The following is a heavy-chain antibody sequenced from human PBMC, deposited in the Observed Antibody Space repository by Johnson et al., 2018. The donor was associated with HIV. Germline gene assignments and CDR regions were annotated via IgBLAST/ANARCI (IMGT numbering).Heavy chain of an antibody. D-gene: IGHD3-10*02. CDR3: ARDRSLCCRELLPRDAFDM. CDR1: GFTFSSYW. V-gene: IGHV3-74*01. J-gene: IGHJ3*02. CDR2: INSDGSST. Sequence: VLLVESGGGLVQPGGSLRLSCAASGFTFSSYWMHWVRQAPGKGLVWVSRINSDGSSTYYADSVKGRFTISRDNSKNSLYLQMNSLRVACTAVYYCARDRSLCCRELLPRDAFDMWGQGTKITVSS.